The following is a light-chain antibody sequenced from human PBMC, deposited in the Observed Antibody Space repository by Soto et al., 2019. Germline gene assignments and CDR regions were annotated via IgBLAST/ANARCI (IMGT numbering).Light chain of an antibody. CDR3: SSYKSSSTLYV. CDR1: SSDVGAYVY. Sequence: QSALTQPASVSGSPGQSITISCTGTSSDVGAYVYVSWYQHHPGKAPKLIIYEVSNRPSGVSNRFSGSKSGNTASLTISGLQAEDEADYYCSSYKSSSTLYVFGIGTKVTVL. V-gene: IGLV2-14*01. CDR2: EVS. J-gene: IGLJ1*01.